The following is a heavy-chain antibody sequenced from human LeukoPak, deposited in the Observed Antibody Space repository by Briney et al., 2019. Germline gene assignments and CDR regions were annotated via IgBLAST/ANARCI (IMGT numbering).Heavy chain of an antibody. J-gene: IGHJ4*02. V-gene: IGHV4-34*01. CDR2: INHSGST. CDR1: GGSFSGYY. D-gene: IGHD3-22*01. CDR3: ARWASYYYDSSGRFDY. Sequence: PSETLSLTCAVYGGSFSGYYWSWIRQPPGKGLEWIGEINHSGSTNYNPSLKSRVTISVDTSKNQFSLKLSSVTAADTAVYYCARWASYYYDSSGRFDYWGQGTLVTVSS.